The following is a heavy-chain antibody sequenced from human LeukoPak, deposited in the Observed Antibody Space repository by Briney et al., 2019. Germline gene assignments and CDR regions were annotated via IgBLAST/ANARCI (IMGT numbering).Heavy chain of an antibody. V-gene: IGHV7-4-1*02. CDR3: ARGNTASWFDP. CDR2: INTNTGNP. J-gene: IGHJ5*02. D-gene: IGHD5-18*01. Sequence: ASVKVSCKASGGTFSSYAISWVRQAPGQGLEGMGWINTNTGNPTYAQGFTGRFVFSLDTSVSTAYLQISSLKAEDPAVYYCARGNTASWFDPWGQGPLVTVPS. CDR1: GGTFSSYA.